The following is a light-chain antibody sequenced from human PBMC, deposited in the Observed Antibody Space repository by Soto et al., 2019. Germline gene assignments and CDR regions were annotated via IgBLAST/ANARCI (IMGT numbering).Light chain of an antibody. CDR1: QSVSSSY. J-gene: IGKJ1*01. CDR2: GAS. Sequence: IVLKQSPGTMSLSPRERANISCRARQSVSSSYLAWYQQKPGQAPRLLIYGASSRATGIPDRFSGSGSGTDFTLTISRLEPEDFAMYYCQQYGSSPQWTFGQGTKVDIK. V-gene: IGKV3-20*01. CDR3: QQYGSSPQWT.